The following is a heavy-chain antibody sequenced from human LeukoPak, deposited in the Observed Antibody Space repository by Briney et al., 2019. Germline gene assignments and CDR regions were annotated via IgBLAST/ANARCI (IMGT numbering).Heavy chain of an antibody. V-gene: IGHV3-11*06. D-gene: IGHD6-13*01. J-gene: IGHJ4*02. Sequence: AGGSLRLSCAASGFTFSDYYMSWIRQAPGKGLEWLSYISRTGSHTPYADSVKGRFTVSRDNARNSLSLELNSLRVDDTAIYYCARVGSTAEAGTPDYWGQGTLVTVSS. CDR1: GFTFSDYY. CDR2: ISRTGSHT. CDR3: ARVGSTAEAGTPDY.